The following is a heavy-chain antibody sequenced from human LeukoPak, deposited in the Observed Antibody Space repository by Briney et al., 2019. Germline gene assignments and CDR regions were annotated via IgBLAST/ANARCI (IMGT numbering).Heavy chain of an antibody. Sequence: VASVKVSCTASGYTFTNYAVHWVRQAPGQRLEWMGWINAGNGNTKCSQKFQGRVTITRDTSASTAYLELSSLTSEDTAVYYCARDRRGYYYYYGMDVWGQGTTVTVSS. V-gene: IGHV1-3*01. CDR1: GYTFTNYA. CDR2: INAGNGNT. D-gene: IGHD2/OR15-2a*01. CDR3: ARDRRGYYYYYGMDV. J-gene: IGHJ6*02.